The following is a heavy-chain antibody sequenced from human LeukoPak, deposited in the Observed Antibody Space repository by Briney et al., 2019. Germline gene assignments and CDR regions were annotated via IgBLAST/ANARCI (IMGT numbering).Heavy chain of an antibody. J-gene: IGHJ4*02. D-gene: IGHD3-22*01. CDR1: GFTFSSYA. CDR2: ISYDGSNK. Sequence: GGSLRLPCAASGFTFSSYAMHWVRQAPGKGLEWVAVISYDGSNKYYADSVKGRFTISRDNSKNTLYLQMNSLRAEDTAVYYCARNYYDSSGYSAGALDYWGQGTLVTVSS. CDR3: ARNYYDSSGYSAGALDY. V-gene: IGHV3-30-3*01.